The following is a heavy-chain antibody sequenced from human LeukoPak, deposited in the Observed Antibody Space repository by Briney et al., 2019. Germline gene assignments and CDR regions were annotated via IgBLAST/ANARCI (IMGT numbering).Heavy chain of an antibody. CDR2: IYYSGST. Sequence: SETLSLTCTVSGGSIGSSSYYWGWIRQPPGRGLAWIGSIYYSGSTYYNPSLKSRVTISVDTSKNQFSLKLSSVTAADTAVYYCARERHYYYYMDVWGKGTTVTVSS. CDR1: GGSIGSSSYY. CDR3: ARERHYYYYMDV. J-gene: IGHJ6*03. V-gene: IGHV4-39*07.